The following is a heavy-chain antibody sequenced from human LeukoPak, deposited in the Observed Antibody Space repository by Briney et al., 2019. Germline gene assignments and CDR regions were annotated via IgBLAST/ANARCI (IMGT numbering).Heavy chain of an antibody. J-gene: IGHJ4*02. V-gene: IGHV1-2*02. Sequence: ASVKVSCKASGYTFTAYYLHWVRQAPGQGLEWVGWINPNSGDTNYAQNFQGRVTMTRDTSISTADMELSRLTSDDTALYYCARGGPYYYDSGSYFDYWAQGTLVTVSS. CDR1: GYTFTAYY. D-gene: IGHD3-10*01. CDR3: ARGGPYYYDSGSYFDY. CDR2: INPNSGDT.